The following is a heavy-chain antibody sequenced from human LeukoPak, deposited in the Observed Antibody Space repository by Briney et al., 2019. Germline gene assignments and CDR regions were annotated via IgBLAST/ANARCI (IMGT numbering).Heavy chain of an antibody. Sequence: PGGSLRLSCAASGFTVSSNYMSWVRQAPGKGLEWVSVIYSGGSTNYADSVKGRFTISRDNSKNTLYLQMNSLRAEDTAVYYCARESDYYDSSGYYPYWGQGTLVTVSS. CDR2: IYSGGST. CDR3: ARESDYYDSSGYYPY. D-gene: IGHD3-22*01. V-gene: IGHV3-53*01. J-gene: IGHJ4*02. CDR1: GFTVSSNY.